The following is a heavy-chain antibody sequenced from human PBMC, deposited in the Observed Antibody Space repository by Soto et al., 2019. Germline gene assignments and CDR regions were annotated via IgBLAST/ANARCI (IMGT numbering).Heavy chain of an antibody. D-gene: IGHD2-15*01. Sequence: EVQLLESGGGLVQPGASLRLSCAFSGFIFGNYMMTWVRLAPGKGLEWVSTIRDGGESTYYADSVKDRFTISRDNSKNTLYLQMDSLGVEDTAVYYCAPHVHCSGGSCHYDAFDIRGQGTMVTVSS. CDR2: IRDGGEST. CDR3: APHVHCSGGSCHYDAFDI. V-gene: IGHV3-23*01. J-gene: IGHJ3*02. CDR1: GFIFGNYM.